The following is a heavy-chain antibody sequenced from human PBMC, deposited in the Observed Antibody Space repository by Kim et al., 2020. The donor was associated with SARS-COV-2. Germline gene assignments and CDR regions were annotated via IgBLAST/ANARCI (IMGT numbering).Heavy chain of an antibody. CDR2: SYI. Sequence: SYIYFADSAKSLFTISRDNAKGSLFLQMNSLRVEDTGVYYCARFEGYGMDVWGQGTTVTVSS. J-gene: IGHJ6*02. V-gene: IGHV3-21*01. D-gene: IGHD3-9*01. CDR3: ARFEGYGMDV.